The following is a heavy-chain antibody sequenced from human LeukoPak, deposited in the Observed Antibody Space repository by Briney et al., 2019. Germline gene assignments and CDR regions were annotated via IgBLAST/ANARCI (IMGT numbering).Heavy chain of an antibody. CDR2: IWYDGSNK. V-gene: IGHV3-33*01. CDR3: ARDGSQSCSAGSCDWFDP. CDR1: GFTFSNHG. Sequence: QPGRSLRLSCAASGFTFSNHGMHSVRQAPGKGLEWVAVIWYDGSNKYYADSVKGRFTITRDNSKNRLYLQLSRLRAEDTAVYYCARDGSQSCSAGSCDWFDPWGQGALVTVSS. D-gene: IGHD2-15*01. J-gene: IGHJ5*02.